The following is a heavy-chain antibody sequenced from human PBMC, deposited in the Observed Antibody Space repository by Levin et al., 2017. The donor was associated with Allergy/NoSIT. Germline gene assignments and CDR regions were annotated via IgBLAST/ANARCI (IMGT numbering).Heavy chain of an antibody. CDR3: ARVRSGRDGYTNDY. Sequence: GGSLRLSCAASGFAFGAYWMSWVRQAPGKGLEWVANIKQDESEKYYVDSVKGRFTISRDNAKNSVYLQMNSLRAEDTAVYYCARVRSGRDGYTNDYWGQGTLLTVSS. J-gene: IGHJ4*02. V-gene: IGHV3-7*04. CDR2: IKQDESEK. CDR1: GFAFGAYW. D-gene: IGHD5-24*01.